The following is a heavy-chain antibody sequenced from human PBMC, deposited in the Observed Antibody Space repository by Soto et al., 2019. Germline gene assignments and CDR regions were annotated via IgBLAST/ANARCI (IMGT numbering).Heavy chain of an antibody. CDR3: ARFRRNYFDY. J-gene: IGHJ4*02. CDR2: INYVGRTS. V-gene: IGHV4-59*01. Sequence: SETLSLTCTVSGDSMSGFYWSWIRQTPGKGLEWIGYINYVGRTSYYSPSLQSRVTISLDSSKNQFSLILSSVTAADTAVYFCARFRRNYFDYWGQGTQVTVSS. D-gene: IGHD3-10*01. CDR1: GDSMSGFY.